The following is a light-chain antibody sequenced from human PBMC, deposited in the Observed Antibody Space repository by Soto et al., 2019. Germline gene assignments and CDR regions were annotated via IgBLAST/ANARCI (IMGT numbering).Light chain of an antibody. CDR2: GAS. CDR1: QSISSN. J-gene: IGKJ5*01. CDR3: QQRHMWPIT. V-gene: IGKV3-15*01. Sequence: ERVMTQSPATLSVSPGERATLSCRASQSISSNLAWYQQKPGQAPRLLIYGASTRATGIPARFSGSGSGTEFTLTISSLQSEDFAVYYCQQRHMWPITFGQGTRLEIK.